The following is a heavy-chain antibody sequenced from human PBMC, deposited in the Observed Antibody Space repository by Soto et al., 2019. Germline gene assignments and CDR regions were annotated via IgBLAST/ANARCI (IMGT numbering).Heavy chain of an antibody. CDR1: ASPLSTSAMC. Sequence: GHTPLNPAHPLTKTCPLSASPLSTSAMCVSWVRQLPGKSLDWLVVIDWDDEKFYSTSLKTRVTISKDTSKKQVVLTMTNMDPVDTAPYYCARTRAAAGSFFSDYWGQGTLVTGSS. D-gene: IGHD6-13*01. CDR2: IDWDDEK. J-gene: IGHJ4*02. V-gene: IGHV2-70*20. CDR3: ARTRAAAGSFFSDY.